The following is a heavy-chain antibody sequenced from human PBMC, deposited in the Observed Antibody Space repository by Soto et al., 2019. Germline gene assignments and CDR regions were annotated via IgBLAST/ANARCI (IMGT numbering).Heavy chain of an antibody. CDR2: ISWDGGST. J-gene: IGHJ4*02. Sequence: GGSLRLSCAASGFTFDDYTIHWVRQAPWKGLEWVSLISWDGGSTYYADSVKGRFTISRDNSKNSLYLQMNSLRTEDTALYYCAKAHDILPGYSPVGYWGQGTLVTVSS. D-gene: IGHD3-9*01. CDR1: GFTFDDYT. CDR3: AKAHDILPGYSPVGY. V-gene: IGHV3-43*01.